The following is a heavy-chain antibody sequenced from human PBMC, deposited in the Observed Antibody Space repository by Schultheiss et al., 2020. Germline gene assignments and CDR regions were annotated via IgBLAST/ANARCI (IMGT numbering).Heavy chain of an antibody. D-gene: IGHD1-26*01. V-gene: IGHV1-3*01. CDR2: INAGNGNT. J-gene: IGHJ3*02. CDR1: GYTFTSYA. Sequence: ASVKVSCKASGYTFTSYAMHWVRQAPGQRLEWMGWINAGNGNTKYSQKFQGRVTITRDTSASTAYMELSSLRSDDTAVYYCARDPGDIVGAISWAFDIWGQGTMVTVSS. CDR3: ARDPGDIVGAISWAFDI.